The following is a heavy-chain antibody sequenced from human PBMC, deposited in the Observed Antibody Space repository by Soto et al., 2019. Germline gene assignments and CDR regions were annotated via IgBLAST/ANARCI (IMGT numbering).Heavy chain of an antibody. CDR2: TRNKANSYTT. V-gene: IGHV3-72*01. Sequence: GSPRPSLSAPWFTFHDPLLELVPPAPGEGPEGVGRTRNKANSYTTVYAASVKGRFTISRDDSENSLYLQMNSLKPEDTAVYYCARETYYYDSGRYYFYFDYWGQGTLVTVSS. J-gene: IGHJ4*02. CDR3: ARETYYYDSGRYYFYFDY. D-gene: IGHD3-22*01. CDR1: WFTFHDPL.